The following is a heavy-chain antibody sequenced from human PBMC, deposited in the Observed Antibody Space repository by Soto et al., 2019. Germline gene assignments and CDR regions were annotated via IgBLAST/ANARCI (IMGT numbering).Heavy chain of an antibody. J-gene: IGHJ6*02. CDR2: ISGSGGST. CDR1: GFTFSSYA. V-gene: IGHV3-23*01. D-gene: IGHD3-3*01. CDR3: AKSQGYDFWSGYYITPRTAMDV. Sequence: GGSLRLSCAASGFTFSSYAMSWVRQAPGKGLEWVSAISGSGGSTYYADSVKGRFTISRDNSKNTLYLQMNSLRAEDTAVYYCAKSQGYDFWSGYYITPRTAMDVWGQGTTVTVSS.